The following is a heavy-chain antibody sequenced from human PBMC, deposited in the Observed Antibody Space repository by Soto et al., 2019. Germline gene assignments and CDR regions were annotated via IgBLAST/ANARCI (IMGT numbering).Heavy chain of an antibody. J-gene: IGHJ4*02. CDR2: INAGNGNT. CDR3: ASCPQNCITTSPCCLFFDY. D-gene: IGHD2-2*01. V-gene: IGHV1-3*01. Sequence: ASMKVFCKASGYNFSNHGIHLVRQAPGQRLERMGLINAGNGNTKYSQKFQGRVTLTRDTSASTAYMELSSLRSEDTAVYYCASCPQNCITTSPCCLFFDYWGQGTLVTVSS. CDR1: GYNFSNHG.